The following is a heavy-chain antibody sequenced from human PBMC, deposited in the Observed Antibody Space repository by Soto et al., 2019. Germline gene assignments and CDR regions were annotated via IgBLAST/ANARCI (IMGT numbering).Heavy chain of an antibody. CDR1: GGSISSGGYY. V-gene: IGHV4-31*03. J-gene: IGHJ6*02. CDR2: IYYSGST. Sequence: SETLSLTCTVSGGSISSGGYYWSWIRQHPGKGLEWIGYIYYSGSTYYNPSLKSRVTISVDTSKNQFPLKLSSVTAADTAVYYCWRDRGLQWLTGYYYGMDVWGQGTTVTVSS. CDR3: WRDRGLQWLTGYYYGMDV. D-gene: IGHD5-12*01.